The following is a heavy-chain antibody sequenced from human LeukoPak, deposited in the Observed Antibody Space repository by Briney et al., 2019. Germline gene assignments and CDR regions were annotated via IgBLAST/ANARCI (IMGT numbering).Heavy chain of an antibody. CDR1: GFIFSSYS. Sequence: GGSLRLSCAASGFIFSSYSMNWVRQAPGKGLECVSSISSSSSYIYYADSVKGRFTISRDNAKNSLYLQMNSLRAEDTALYYCAKDFAAGTQQWLALDYWGQGTLVTVSS. V-gene: IGHV3-21*04. CDR2: ISSSSSYI. J-gene: IGHJ4*02. D-gene: IGHD6-19*01. CDR3: AKDFAAGTQQWLALDY.